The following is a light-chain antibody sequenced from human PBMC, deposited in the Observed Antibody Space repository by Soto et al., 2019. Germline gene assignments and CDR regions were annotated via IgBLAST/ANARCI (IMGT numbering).Light chain of an antibody. CDR1: QSVSTY. V-gene: IGKV3-11*01. Sequence: EIVMTQSPSTLSVSRGERATLSCRASQSVSTYLAWYQQRPGQAPRLLIYDASYRATDIPPRFSGRGSGTDFTLTISSLEPEDFAVYYCQQRRSWPPTITFGQGKRLEIK. CDR3: QQRRSWPPTIT. CDR2: DAS. J-gene: IGKJ5*01.